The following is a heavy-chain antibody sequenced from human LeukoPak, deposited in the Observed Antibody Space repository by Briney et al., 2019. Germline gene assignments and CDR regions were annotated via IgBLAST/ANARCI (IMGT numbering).Heavy chain of an antibody. CDR3: ARGGCSSTSCYKTQNWFDP. CDR2: IYYSGST. J-gene: IGHJ5*02. D-gene: IGHD2-2*01. CDR1: GGSISSYY. Sequence: SETLSLTCTASGGSISSYYWSWIRQPPGKGLEWIGYIYYSGSTNYNPSLKSRVTISVDTSKNQFSLKLSSVTAADTAVYYCARGGCSSTSCYKTQNWFDPWSQGTLVTVSS. V-gene: IGHV4-59*01.